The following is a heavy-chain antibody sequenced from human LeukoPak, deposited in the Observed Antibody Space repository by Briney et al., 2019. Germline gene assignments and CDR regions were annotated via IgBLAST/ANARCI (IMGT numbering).Heavy chain of an antibody. CDR3: AEEKGFSSGWEHFDY. CDR1: GFTFSSYA. Sequence: GGSLRLSCAASGFTFSSYAMSWVRQAQGKGLEWVSAITSSGSSTYYADSVKGRFTISRDNSKNTLYLQMNSLRAEDTAVYYCAEEKGFSSGWEHFDYWGQGTLVTVSS. CDR2: ITSSGSST. J-gene: IGHJ4*02. D-gene: IGHD6-19*01. V-gene: IGHV3-23*01.